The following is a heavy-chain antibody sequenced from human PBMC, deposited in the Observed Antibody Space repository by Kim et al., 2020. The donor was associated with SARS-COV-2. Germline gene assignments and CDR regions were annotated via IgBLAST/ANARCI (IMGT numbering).Heavy chain of an antibody. J-gene: IGHJ1*01. D-gene: IGHD4-17*01. CDR3: ARGIYGRFEYFQH. Sequence: YTPPLNSRVTISVDTSKNQFSLKLSSVTAADTAVYYCARGIYGRFEYFQHWGQGTLVTVSS. V-gene: IGHV4-31*02.